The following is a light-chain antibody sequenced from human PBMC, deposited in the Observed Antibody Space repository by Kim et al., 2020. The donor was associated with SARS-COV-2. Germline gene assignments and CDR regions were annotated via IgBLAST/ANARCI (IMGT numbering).Light chain of an antibody. CDR1: QSVSIN. CDR3: QQTFSTQYS. V-gene: IGKV1-39*01. J-gene: IGKJ2*03. Sequence: SASVGDSFTITCRATQSVSINLNWYQQRPGKAPRLLIYGASTLQSGVPSRFSGSGSGTGFTLTISSLQPEDFAIYYCQQTFSTQYSFGQGTKLEI. CDR2: GAS.